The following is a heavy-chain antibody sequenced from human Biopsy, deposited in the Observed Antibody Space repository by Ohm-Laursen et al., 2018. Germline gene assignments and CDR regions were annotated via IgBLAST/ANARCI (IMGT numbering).Heavy chain of an antibody. CDR2: ISSSSGTR. Sequence: GSLRLSCTASVFTFSHHSLNWVRQAPGKGLAWISYISSSSGTRYNADSVNGRINISRDSSKNTLYLQMNSLRVKDTAVYYCARGPSGVATIGRGQGTLVTVSS. J-gene: IGHJ4*02. CDR3: ARGPSGVATIG. V-gene: IGHV3-48*01. D-gene: IGHD5-24*01. CDR1: VFTFSHHS.